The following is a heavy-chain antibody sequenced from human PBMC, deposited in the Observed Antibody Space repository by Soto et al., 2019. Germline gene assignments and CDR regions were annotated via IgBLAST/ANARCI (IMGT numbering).Heavy chain of an antibody. V-gene: IGHV1-46*03. CDR1: GYTFTSYY. J-gene: IGHJ5*02. D-gene: IGHD3-16*02. CDR2: INPSGGST. Sequence: ASVKVSCKASGYTFTSYYMHWVRQAPGQGLEWMGIINPSGGSTSYAQKFQGRVTMTRDTSTSTVYMELSSLRSEDTAVYYCARDLSFRQPVNWFDPWGQGTLVTVSS. CDR3: ARDLSFRQPVNWFDP.